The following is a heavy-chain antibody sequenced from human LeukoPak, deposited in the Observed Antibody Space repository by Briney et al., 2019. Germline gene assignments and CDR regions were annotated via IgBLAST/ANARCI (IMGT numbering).Heavy chain of an antibody. V-gene: IGHV4-59*01. CDR1: GGAISRYY. J-gene: IGHJ6*03. CDR2: IYYSGSI. CDR3: ASGAYSYYYMDA. Sequence: PSETLSLTCSASGGAISRYYWSWIRQPPGKGLEWIGYIYYSGSINYNPSLKSRVTISVDTSKNQFSLKLSSVTAADTAVYYCASGAYSYYYMDAWGKGTTVTISS. D-gene: IGHD1-26*01.